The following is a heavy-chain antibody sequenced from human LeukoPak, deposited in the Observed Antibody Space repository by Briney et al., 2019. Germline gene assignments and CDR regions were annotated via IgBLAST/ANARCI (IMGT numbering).Heavy chain of an antibody. J-gene: IGHJ4*02. CDR1: GYTFTAHY. D-gene: IGHD6-19*01. CDR3: APNSGYSSGWFTG. CDR2: VNANSGGT. V-gene: IGHV1-2*02. Sequence: ASVKVSCKASGYTFTAHYLHWVRQAPGQGLEWMGWVNANSGGTRYAPHFQGRVITTSDTSISTAYMELERPTSDDTAVYFCAPNSGYSSGWFTGWGEGTLVIVSS.